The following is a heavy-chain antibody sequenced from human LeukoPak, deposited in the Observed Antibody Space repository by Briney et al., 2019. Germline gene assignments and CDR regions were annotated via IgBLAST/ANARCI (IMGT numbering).Heavy chain of an antibody. Sequence: SETLSLTCAVYGGSFSGYYWSWIRQPPGKGLEWIGYIYYSGSTYYNPSLKSRVTISVDTSKNQFSLKLSSVTAADTAVYYCARGCLSGSVFCCWGQGTLVTVSS. V-gene: IGHV4-34*09. CDR3: ARGCLSGSVFCC. CDR1: GGSFSGYY. CDR2: IYYSGST. D-gene: IGHD2-8*01. J-gene: IGHJ4*02.